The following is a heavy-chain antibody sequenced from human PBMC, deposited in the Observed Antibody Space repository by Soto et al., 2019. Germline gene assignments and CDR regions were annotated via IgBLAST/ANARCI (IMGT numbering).Heavy chain of an antibody. Sequence: QVQLVQSGGEVTKPGASVKVSCKSSGYTFTSYGVSWVRQAPGQGLEWLGWISVYTGNTKQAQKFQDRVTLTTEASTSTAYLELRNLRSDHTAVYYCARDRCTTDKCYTHHFDVWGQGTTVTVSS. D-gene: IGHD2-8*01. CDR1: GYTFTSYG. CDR2: ISVYTGNT. J-gene: IGHJ6*02. CDR3: ARDRCTTDKCYTHHFDV. V-gene: IGHV1-18*04.